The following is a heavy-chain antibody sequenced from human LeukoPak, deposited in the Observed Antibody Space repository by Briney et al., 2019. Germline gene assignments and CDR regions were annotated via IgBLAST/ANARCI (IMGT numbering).Heavy chain of an antibody. V-gene: IGHV1-46*01. CDR2: INPSGGST. D-gene: IGHD3-22*01. Sequence: GASVKVSCKASGYTFTSYYMHWVRQAPGQGLEWMGIINPSGGSTSYAQKFQGRVTMTEDTSTDTAYMELSSLRSEGTAVYYCATNLRGYYYDSSGRLDYWGQGTLVTVSS. CDR3: ATNLRGYYYDSSGRLDY. J-gene: IGHJ4*02. CDR1: GYTFTSYY.